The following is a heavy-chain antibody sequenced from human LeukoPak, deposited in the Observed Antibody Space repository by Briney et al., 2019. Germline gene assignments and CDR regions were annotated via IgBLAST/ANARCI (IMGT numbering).Heavy chain of an antibody. CDR3: ARVHRFSGSYYHY. V-gene: IGHV4-39*07. CDR2: IYYSGST. CDR1: GGSISSSSYY. D-gene: IGHD1-26*01. J-gene: IGHJ4*02. Sequence: SETLSLTCTVSGGSISSSSYYWGWIRQPPGKGLEWIGSIYYSGSTYYNPSLKSRVTISVDTSKNQFSLKLSSVTAADTAVYYCARVHRFSGSYYHYWGQGTLVTVSS.